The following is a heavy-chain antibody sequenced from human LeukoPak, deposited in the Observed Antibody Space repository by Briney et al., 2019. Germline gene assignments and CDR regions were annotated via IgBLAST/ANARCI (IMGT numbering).Heavy chain of an antibody. Sequence: GRSLRLSCAASGFTFSSYAMHWVRQAPGKGLEWVAVISYDGSNKYYADSVKGRFTISRDNSKNTLYLQMNSLRAEDTAVYYCARDGSSPYYDSSGYYYAGYYWGQGTLVTVSS. CDR3: ARDGSSPYYDSSGYYYAGYY. J-gene: IGHJ4*02. CDR1: GFTFSSYA. D-gene: IGHD3-22*01. V-gene: IGHV3-30-3*01. CDR2: ISYDGSNK.